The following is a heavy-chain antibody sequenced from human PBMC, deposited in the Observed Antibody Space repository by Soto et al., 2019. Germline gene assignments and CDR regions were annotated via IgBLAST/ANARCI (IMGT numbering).Heavy chain of an antibody. CDR1: GFTFSSYA. CDR3: ARRGPGTYFDY. CDR2: ISGSGGST. J-gene: IGHJ4*02. V-gene: IGHV3-23*01. D-gene: IGHD6-13*01. Sequence: PGGSLRLSCAASGFTFSSYAMGWVRQAPGKGLEWVSGISGSGGSTYYADSVRGRFTISRDNSKNTLYLQMNSLRADDTAVYYCARRGPGTYFDYWGQGTLVTVSS.